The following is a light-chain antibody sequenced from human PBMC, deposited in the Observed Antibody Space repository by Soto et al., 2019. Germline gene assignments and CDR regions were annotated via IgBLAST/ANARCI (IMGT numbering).Light chain of an antibody. J-gene: IGLJ1*01. CDR2: GNS. Sequence: QSALTQPPSLSGAPGQRVTISCTGSSSNIGAGYDVHWYQQLPGTAPKLLIYGNSNPPSGVPHRFSGSKSGTSASLAITGLEAEDDAHYYCQSYDNSLNGWDYVFGTGNKVTV. CDR3: QSYDNSLNGWDYV. CDR1: SSNIGAGYD. V-gene: IGLV1-40*01.